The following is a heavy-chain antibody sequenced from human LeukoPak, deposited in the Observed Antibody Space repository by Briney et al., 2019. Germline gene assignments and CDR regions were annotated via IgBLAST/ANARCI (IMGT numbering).Heavy chain of an antibody. Sequence: SETLSLTCTVSGGSISSHYWSWIRQPPGKGLEWIGYIYYSGSTNYNPSLKGRVTISVDTSKKQFSLKLTSVTAADTAVYYCARLGGYYFDYWGQGTLVAVSS. V-gene: IGHV4-59*11. CDR2: IYYSGST. J-gene: IGHJ4*02. CDR3: ARLGGYYFDY. D-gene: IGHD3-22*01. CDR1: GGSISSHY.